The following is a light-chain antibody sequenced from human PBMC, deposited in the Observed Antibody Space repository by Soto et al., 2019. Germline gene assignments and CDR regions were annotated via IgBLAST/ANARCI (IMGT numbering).Light chain of an antibody. CDR2: EVS. J-gene: IGLJ3*02. V-gene: IGLV2-14*01. Sequence: QSALTQPASVSGSPGQSITISCTGTSSDVGGYKYVSWYQQHPGKAPKLMIYEVSNRPSGVSNRFSGSKSGNTASLTISGLQAEDEADYYCSSYTSSNTVVFGGGT. CDR1: SSDVGGYKY. CDR3: SSYTSSNTVV.